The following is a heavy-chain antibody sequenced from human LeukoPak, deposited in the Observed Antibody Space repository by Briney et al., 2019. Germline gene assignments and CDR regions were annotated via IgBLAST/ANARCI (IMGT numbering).Heavy chain of an antibody. D-gene: IGHD2-2*02. CDR3: AAARCSSTSCYNYYYYGMDV. V-gene: IGHV3-23*01. CDR1: GFTFSSYA. Sequence: GASLRLSCAASGFTFSSYAMSWVRQAPGKGPEWVSAISGSGGSTYYADSVKGRFTISRDNSKNTLYLQMNSLRAEDTAVYYCAAARCSSTSCYNYYYYGMDVWGQGTTVTVSS. J-gene: IGHJ6*02. CDR2: ISGSGGST.